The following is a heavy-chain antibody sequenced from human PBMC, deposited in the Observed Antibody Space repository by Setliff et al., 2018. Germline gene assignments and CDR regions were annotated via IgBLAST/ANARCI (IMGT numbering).Heavy chain of an antibody. CDR3: ARGTDYHGSGSYWAKDV. CDR1: GYTFAGYY. J-gene: IGHJ6*04. V-gene: IGHV1-2*02. D-gene: IGHD3-10*01. Sequence: ASVKVSCKASGYTFAGYYIHWVRQAPGQGLEWMGWINPRTGVTNYARNFQGRVTMTRDTSITTVYMDLSRLKSDDTAVYYCARGTDYHGSGSYWAKDVWGKGTTVTVSS. CDR2: INPRTGVT.